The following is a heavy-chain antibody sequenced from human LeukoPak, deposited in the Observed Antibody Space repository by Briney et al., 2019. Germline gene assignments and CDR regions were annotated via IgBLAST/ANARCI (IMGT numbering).Heavy chain of an antibody. CDR2: INQDGGTR. V-gene: IGHV3-7*01. CDR1: GFTFSNTW. CDR3: ARDMKGNLDY. J-gene: IGHJ4*02. D-gene: IGHD3-16*01. Sequence: GGSLRLSCAAPGFTFSNTWMAWVRQAPGKGLDWVANINQDGGTRQYADSVRGRFTISRDNAKNSLYLEMNSLRAEDTGLYHCARDMKGNLDYWGQGTLVTVSS.